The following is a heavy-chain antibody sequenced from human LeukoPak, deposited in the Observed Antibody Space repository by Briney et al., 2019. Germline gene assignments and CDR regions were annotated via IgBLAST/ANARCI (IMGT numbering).Heavy chain of an antibody. V-gene: IGHV4-4*02. CDR2: VYHSGTT. Sequence: SGTLSLTCAVSGGSISSSNWWSWVRQPPGKGLEWIGEVYHSGTTNYYPSLKSRVTISVDKSKNQFSLNLSSVTAADTAVYYCAGGYTSGWSPALDIWGQGTMVTVSS. D-gene: IGHD6-19*01. J-gene: IGHJ3*02. CDR3: AGGYTSGWSPALDI. CDR1: GGSISSSNW.